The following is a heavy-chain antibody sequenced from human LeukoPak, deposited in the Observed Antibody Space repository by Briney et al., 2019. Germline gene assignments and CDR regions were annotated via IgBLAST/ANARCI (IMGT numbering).Heavy chain of an antibody. V-gene: IGHV1-8*01. J-gene: IGHJ4*02. CDR2: MNPNSGNT. CDR3: ARYSSGLYFDY. D-gene: IGHD6-19*01. Sequence: ASVKVSCKASGYTFTSYDINWVRQATGQGLEWMGWMNPNSGNTGYAQKFQGRVTITADKSTSTAYMELSSLRSEDTAVYYCARYSSGLYFDYWGQGTLVTVSS. CDR1: GYTFTSYD.